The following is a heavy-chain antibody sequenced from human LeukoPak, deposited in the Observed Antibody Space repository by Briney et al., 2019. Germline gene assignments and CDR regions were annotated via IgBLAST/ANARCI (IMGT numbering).Heavy chain of an antibody. J-gene: IGHJ4*02. CDR3: ARTPDYGDYVSDY. Sequence: ASVKVSCKASGYTFTGYYMHWVRQAPGQGLEWMGWINPSSGRTNYAQNFQDRVAMTRDTSISTAYMELSSLRSDDTAVYYCARTPDYGDYVSDYWGQGTLVTVSS. V-gene: IGHV1-2*02. D-gene: IGHD4-17*01. CDR1: GYTFTGYY. CDR2: INPSSGRT.